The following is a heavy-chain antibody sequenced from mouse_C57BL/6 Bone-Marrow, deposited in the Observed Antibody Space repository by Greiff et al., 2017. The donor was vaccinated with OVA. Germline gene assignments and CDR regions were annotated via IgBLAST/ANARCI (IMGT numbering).Heavy chain of an antibody. D-gene: IGHD2-4*01. CDR3: APIYYDYLAWFAY. J-gene: IGHJ3*01. CDR1: GYTFTDYY. Sequence: EVQLQQSGPELVKPGASVKISCKASGYTFTDYYMNWVKQSHGKSLEWIGDINPNNGGTSYNQKFKGKATLTVDKSSSTAYMELRSLTSEDSAVDYCAPIYYDYLAWFAYWGQGTLVTVSA. CDR2: INPNNGGT. V-gene: IGHV1-26*01.